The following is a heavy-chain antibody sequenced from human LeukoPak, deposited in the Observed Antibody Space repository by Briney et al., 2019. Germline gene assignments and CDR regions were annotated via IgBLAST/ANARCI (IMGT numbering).Heavy chain of an antibody. CDR2: VYRGGGT. J-gene: IGHJ4*02. Sequence: GGSLRLSCAASGFTVSNSYMNWAGQTPGKGLEWVSVVYRGGGTFYADSVKGRFTISRDNSKNTLFLQMNSLRADDTAVYFCARGLWGVTLIRGVPPPFDYWGQGTIVTVSS. D-gene: IGHD3-10*01. CDR1: GFTVSNSY. CDR3: ARGLWGVTLIRGVPPPFDY. V-gene: IGHV3-53*01.